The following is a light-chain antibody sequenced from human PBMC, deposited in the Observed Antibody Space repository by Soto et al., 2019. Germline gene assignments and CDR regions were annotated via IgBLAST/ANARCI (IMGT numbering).Light chain of an antibody. V-gene: IGKV1-5*03. CDR3: QQYNSYPYT. J-gene: IGKJ2*01. Sequence: DIQMTQYPSPLSASVGDRVTITCRASQSISSWLAWYQQKPGKAPKLLIYKASSLESGVPSRFSGSGSGTEFTLTISSLQPDDFATYYCQQYNSYPYTFGEGTKLEIK. CDR2: KAS. CDR1: QSISSW.